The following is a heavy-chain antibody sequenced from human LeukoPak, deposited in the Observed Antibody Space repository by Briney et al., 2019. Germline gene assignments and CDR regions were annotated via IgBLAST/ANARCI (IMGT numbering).Heavy chain of an antibody. V-gene: IGHV3-23*01. J-gene: IGHJ4*02. CDR1: GFTFSSYA. D-gene: IGHD4/OR15-4a*01. CDR3: AKVAYGAYTDFDY. CDR2: ISASGGTT. Sequence: GGSLRLSCAASGFTFSSYAMSWVRQAPGKGLEWVSAISASGGTTYYADSVKGRFTFSRDNSKNTLYLQMNSLRAEDTAVYYCAKVAYGAYTDFDYWGQGTLVTVSS.